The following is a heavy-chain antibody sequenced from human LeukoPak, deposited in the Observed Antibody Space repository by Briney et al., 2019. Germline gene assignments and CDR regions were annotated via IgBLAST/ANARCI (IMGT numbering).Heavy chain of an antibody. D-gene: IGHD4-23*01. V-gene: IGHV1-69*06. Sequence: PVKVSCKASGGTFSSYAISWVRQAPGQGLEWMGGIIPIFGTANYAQKFQGRVTITADKSTSTAYMELSSLRSEDTAVYYCASIHDYGGNSGRDYWGQGTLVTVSS. CDR3: ASIHDYGGNSGRDY. J-gene: IGHJ4*02. CDR2: IIPIFGTA. CDR1: GGTFSSYA.